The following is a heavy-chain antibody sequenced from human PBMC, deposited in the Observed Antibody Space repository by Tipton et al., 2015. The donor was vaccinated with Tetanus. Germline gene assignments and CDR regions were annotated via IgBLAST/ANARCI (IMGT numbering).Heavy chain of an antibody. Sequence: RSLRLSCAASRITFSPYYMDWVRQAPGKGLEWVSRISSDGTRAYYAESVKGRFTVSRDNSRNTLFLEMNSLRPNDTGVYYCARGWGGWELTFWGHGTLVTVSS. D-gene: IGHD4-23*01. CDR3: ARGWGGWELTF. CDR1: RITFSPYY. CDR2: ISSDGTRA. V-gene: IGHV3-30-3*01. J-gene: IGHJ4*01.